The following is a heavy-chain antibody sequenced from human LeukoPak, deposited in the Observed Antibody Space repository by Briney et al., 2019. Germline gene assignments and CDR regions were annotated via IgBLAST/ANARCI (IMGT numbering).Heavy chain of an antibody. D-gene: IGHD6-19*01. J-gene: IGHJ4*02. CDR2: INTDGSST. CDR1: GFTFSTSW. CDR3: ARDRGGSGPTTTDY. Sequence: GGSLRLSCAASGFTFSTSWMHWVRQVPGKGLVWVSRINTDGSSTIYADSVMGRFTISRDNAKNTLYLQMYSLRAEDTAVYYCARDRGGSGPTTTDYWGQGTLVTVSS. V-gene: IGHV3-74*01.